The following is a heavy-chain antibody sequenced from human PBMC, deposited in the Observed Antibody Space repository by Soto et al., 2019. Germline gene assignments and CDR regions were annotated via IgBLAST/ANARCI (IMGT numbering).Heavy chain of an antibody. CDR1: GYSFTSYW. CDR2: IYPGDSDT. CDR3: ARTLGLNYYYYGMDV. Sequence: PGESLKISCKGSGYSFTSYWIGWVRQMPGKGLEWTGIIYPGDSDTRYSPSFQGQVTISADKSISTAYLQWSSLKASDTAMYYCARTLGLNYYYYGMDVWGQGTTVTVSS. J-gene: IGHJ6*02. D-gene: IGHD3-3*01. V-gene: IGHV5-51*01.